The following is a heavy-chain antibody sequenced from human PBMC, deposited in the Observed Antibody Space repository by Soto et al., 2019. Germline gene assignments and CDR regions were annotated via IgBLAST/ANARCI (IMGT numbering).Heavy chain of an antibody. Sequence: QVQLQESGPGLVKPSQTLSLTCTVSGGSISSGGHYWSWIRQHPGKGLEWIGYIYYSGSTYYNPSLKSRVTISVDTSKNQFSLKLSSVTAADTAVYYCARGRDYYDSSGYYYVDYGYWFDPWGQGTLVTVSS. D-gene: IGHD3-22*01. CDR3: ARGRDYYDSSGYYYVDYGYWFDP. V-gene: IGHV4-31*03. CDR1: GGSISSGGHY. J-gene: IGHJ5*02. CDR2: IYYSGST.